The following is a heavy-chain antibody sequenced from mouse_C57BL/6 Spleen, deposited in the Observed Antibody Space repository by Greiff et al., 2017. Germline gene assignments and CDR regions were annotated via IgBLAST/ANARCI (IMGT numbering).Heavy chain of an antibody. CDR3: VRQRGYFDD. V-gene: IGHV10-1*01. CDR2: IRSKSNNYAT. Sequence: EVKLMESGGGLVQPKGSLKLSCAASGFSFNTYAMNWVRQAPGKGLEWVARIRSKSNNYATYYADSVKDRFTISRDDSESMLYLQMNNLKTEDTAMYYCVRQRGYFDDWGQGTTLTVSS. CDR1: GFSFNTYA. J-gene: IGHJ2*01.